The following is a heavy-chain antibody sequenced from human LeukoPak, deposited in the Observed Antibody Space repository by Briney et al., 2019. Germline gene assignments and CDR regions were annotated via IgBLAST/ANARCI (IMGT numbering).Heavy chain of an antibody. Sequence: SETLSLTCIVSGGSISSYYWNWIRQPPGKGLEWIGEIYHSGSTNYNPSLKSRVTISVDKSKNLLSLTLSSVTAADTAVYYCARGRGAAVGNNWFDPWGQGTLVTVSS. V-gene: IGHV4-59*12. J-gene: IGHJ5*02. CDR3: ARGRGAAVGNNWFDP. CDR2: IYHSGST. D-gene: IGHD6-13*01. CDR1: GGSISSYY.